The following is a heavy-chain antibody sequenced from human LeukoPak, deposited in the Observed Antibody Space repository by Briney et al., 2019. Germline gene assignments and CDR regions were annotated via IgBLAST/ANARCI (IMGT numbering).Heavy chain of an antibody. V-gene: IGHV3-30-3*01. J-gene: IGHJ4*02. CDR3: ARAPRIAAAGILDY. CDR2: ISYDGSTK. Sequence: GGSLRLSCAASGFTFSTYTIHWVRQAPGKGLQWVAFISYDGSTKYYADPVKGRFTISSDDSKNTVHLQMNSLRGDDTAVYYCARAPRIAAAGILDYWGQGTLVTVSS. CDR1: GFTFSTYT. D-gene: IGHD6-13*01.